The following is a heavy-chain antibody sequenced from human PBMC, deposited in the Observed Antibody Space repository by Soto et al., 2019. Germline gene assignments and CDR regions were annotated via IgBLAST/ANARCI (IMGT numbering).Heavy chain of an antibody. J-gene: IGHJ4*02. CDR1: GGSISSSSYY. Sequence: SETLSLTCTVSGGSISSSSYYWGWIRQPPGKGLEWIGSIYYSGSTYYNPSLKSRVTISVDTSKNQFSLKLSSVTAADTAVYYCASVEMATTTTRYYWGQGTLVTVSS. V-gene: IGHV4-39*01. D-gene: IGHD5-12*01. CDR2: IYYSGST. CDR3: ASVEMATTTTRYY.